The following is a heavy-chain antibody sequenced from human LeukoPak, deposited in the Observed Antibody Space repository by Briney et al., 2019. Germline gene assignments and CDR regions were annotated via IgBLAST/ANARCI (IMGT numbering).Heavy chain of an antibody. CDR2: IYDSGRT. Sequence: SETLSLTCTVSGGSISSYYWSWIRQPPGKGLEWIGYIYDSGRTDFNPSLKSRVTISIDRSKNQFSLKLSSVIAADTAVYYCANADRFCSGSCHVPDAFDFWGQGTMVTVSS. J-gene: IGHJ3*01. V-gene: IGHV4-59*12. CDR1: GGSISSYY. CDR3: ANADRFCSGSCHVPDAFDF. D-gene: IGHD2-15*01.